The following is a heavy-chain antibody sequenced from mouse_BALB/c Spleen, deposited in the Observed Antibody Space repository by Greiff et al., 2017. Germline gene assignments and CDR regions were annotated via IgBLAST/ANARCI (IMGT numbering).Heavy chain of an antibody. Sequence: DGQLQESGPGLVKPSQSLSLTCTVTGYSITSDYAWNWIRQFPGNKLEWMGYISYSGSTSYNPSLKSRISITRDTSKNQFFLQLNSVTTEDTATYYCARRSPYGNYDAMDYWGQGTSVTVSS. CDR2: ISYSGST. D-gene: IGHD2-1*01. CDR3: ARRSPYGNYDAMDY. V-gene: IGHV3-2*02. J-gene: IGHJ4*01. CDR1: GYSITSDYA.